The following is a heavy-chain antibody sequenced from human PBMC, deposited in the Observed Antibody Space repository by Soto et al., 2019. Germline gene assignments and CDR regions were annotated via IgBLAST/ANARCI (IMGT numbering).Heavy chain of an antibody. Sequence: SETLSLTCTVSGGSISSYYWSWIRQPPGKGLEWIGYIYYSGSTNYNPSLKSRVTISVDTSKNQFSLKLSSVTAVDTAVYYCARSYLYYSNLDYWGQGTLVTVSS. CDR3: ARSYLYYSNLDY. J-gene: IGHJ4*02. CDR1: GGSISSYY. CDR2: IYYSGST. D-gene: IGHD4-4*01. V-gene: IGHV4-59*01.